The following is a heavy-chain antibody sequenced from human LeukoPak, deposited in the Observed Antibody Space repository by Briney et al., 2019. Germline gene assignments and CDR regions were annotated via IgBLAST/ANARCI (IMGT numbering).Heavy chain of an antibody. Sequence: ASVKVSCKASGYTFTSYGISWVRQAPGQGLEWMGWISAYNGNTNYAQKLQGRVTMTTDTSTSTAYMELSSLRSEDTAVYYCASPNEYDYVWGSYRFDYWGQGTLVTVSS. J-gene: IGHJ4*02. CDR2: ISAYNGNT. V-gene: IGHV1-18*01. CDR1: GYTFTSYG. D-gene: IGHD3-16*02. CDR3: ASPNEYDYVWGSYRFDY.